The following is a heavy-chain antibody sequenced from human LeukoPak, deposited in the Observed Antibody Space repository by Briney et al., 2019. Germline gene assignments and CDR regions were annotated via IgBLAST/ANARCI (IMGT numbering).Heavy chain of an antibody. V-gene: IGHV1-3*01. Sequence: GASVKVSCKASGYTFTSYAMHWVRQAPGQRLEWMGWINAANGNTKYSQQFQGRVTITRDTSASTAYMDLSSLRSEDTAVYYCARDRWWEPTDFSFDYWGQGTLVTVSS. CDR2: INAANGNT. J-gene: IGHJ4*02. D-gene: IGHD1-26*01. CDR3: ARDRWWEPTDFSFDY. CDR1: GYTFTSYA.